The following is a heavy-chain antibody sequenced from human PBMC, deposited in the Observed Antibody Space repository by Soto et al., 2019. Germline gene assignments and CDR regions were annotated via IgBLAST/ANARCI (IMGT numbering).Heavy chain of an antibody. CDR1: GFTFSLYS. Sequence: EVQLVESGGGLVQPGGSLRLSCAASGFTFSLYSMSWVRQAPGKGREWVSYISRSSTGIHYADSVKGRFTISRDDVTNSRHRQMNSLRDGDTAVYYCARAVTWGLDVWGQGTTVSISS. CDR3: ARAVTWGLDV. J-gene: IGHJ6*01. V-gene: IGHV3-48*02. D-gene: IGHD3-10*01. CDR2: ISRSSTGI.